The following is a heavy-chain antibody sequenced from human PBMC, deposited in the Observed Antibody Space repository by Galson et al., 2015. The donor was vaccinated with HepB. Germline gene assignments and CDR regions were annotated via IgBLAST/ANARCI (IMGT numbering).Heavy chain of an antibody. D-gene: IGHD4-11*01. J-gene: IGHJ4*02. CDR1: GYSFTSYW. CDR2: IYPGDSDT. Sequence: QSGAEVKKPGESLKISCKGSGYSFTSYWFGWVRQMPGKGLEWMGIIYPGDSDTRYSPSFQGQVTISADKSISTAYLQWSSLKASDTAMYYCARQVMTTVTTSAGLYNWGFYWWGQGTLVTVSS. V-gene: IGHV5-51*01. CDR3: ARQVMTTVTTSAGLYNWGFYW.